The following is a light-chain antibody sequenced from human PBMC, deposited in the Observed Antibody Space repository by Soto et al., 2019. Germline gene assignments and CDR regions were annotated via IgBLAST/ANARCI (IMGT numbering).Light chain of an antibody. CDR3: QQYYSTPWT. CDR2: WAS. CDR1: QSVFYSSNNKNY. J-gene: IGKJ1*01. V-gene: IGKV4-1*01. Sequence: DIVMTQSPDSLTVSLVEMATINCKSSQSVFYSSNNKNYLAWYQQKSGQPPKLLIYWASTRESGVPDRFSGSGSGTDFTLTISSLQAEDVALYYCQQYYSTPWTFGQGTKVEIK.